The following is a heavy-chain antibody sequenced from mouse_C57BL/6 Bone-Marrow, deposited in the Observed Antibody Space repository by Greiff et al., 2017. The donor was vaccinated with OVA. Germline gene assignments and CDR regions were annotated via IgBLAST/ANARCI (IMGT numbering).Heavy chain of an antibody. V-gene: IGHV1-55*01. Sequence: VQLQQPGAGLVKPGASVKMSCKASGYTFTSYWITWVKQSPGQGLEWIGDIYPGSGSTNYNEKFKSKATLTVDTSSSTAYMQLSILTTEDSAVYYCELGVDYWGRGTVVTVSA. D-gene: IGHD4-1*01. CDR1: GYTFTSYW. J-gene: IGHJ3*01. CDR2: IYPGSGST. CDR3: ELGVDY.